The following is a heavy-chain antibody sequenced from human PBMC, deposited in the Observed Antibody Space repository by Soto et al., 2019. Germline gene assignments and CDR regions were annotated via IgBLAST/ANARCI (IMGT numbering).Heavy chain of an antibody. CDR3: STALGHYYTRFDY. J-gene: IGHJ4*02. D-gene: IGHD1-26*01. Sequence: EVQLVESGGGLVTPGGSLRLSCAASGFTFTNAWMNWVRKPPGKGLEGVGRIKRITHGGATEYAARVSGRFISSRDDAQNTLDLQLNNLKIDDTAVYYCSTALGHYYTRFDYWVQGAMVTVSS. V-gene: IGHV3-15*01. CDR1: GFTFTNAW. CDR2: IKRITHGGAT.